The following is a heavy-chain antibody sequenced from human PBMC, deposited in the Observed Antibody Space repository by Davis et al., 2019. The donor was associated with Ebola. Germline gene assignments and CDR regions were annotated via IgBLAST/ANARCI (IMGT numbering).Heavy chain of an antibody. CDR3: ARANPTSRFRIDY. V-gene: IGHV3-13*01. CDR1: GFTVSFYD. CDR2: IGTAGET. D-gene: IGHD2/OR15-2a*01. Sequence: GESLKTPCVASGFTVSFYDMQWVRQAAGKSLEWLAAIGTAGETYYPESGKDRFTISRDNAKNSLYLQMDSLRAGDTALYYCARANPTSRFRIDYWGQGTLVTVSS. J-gene: IGHJ4*02.